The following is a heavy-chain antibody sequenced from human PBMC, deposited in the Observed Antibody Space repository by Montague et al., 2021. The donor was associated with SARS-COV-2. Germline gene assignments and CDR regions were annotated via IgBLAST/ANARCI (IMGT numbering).Heavy chain of an antibody. Sequence: SETLSLTCSFAGGSISTGSYYWGWNRQPPRKGLEWIGSIYYSGDTYYXXXFKRRVTISVDTSKNQCSLRLSSVTAADTAVYYCVRGGDYTDYGRVDYWGQGTLVIVSS. J-gene: IGHJ4*02. CDR3: VRGGDYTDYGRVDY. CDR1: GGSISTGSYY. V-gene: IGHV4-39*01. D-gene: IGHD4-11*01. CDR2: IYYSGDT.